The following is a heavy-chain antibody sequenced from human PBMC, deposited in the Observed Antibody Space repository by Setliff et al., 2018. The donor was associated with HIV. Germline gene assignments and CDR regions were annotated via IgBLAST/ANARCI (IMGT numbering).Heavy chain of an antibody. CDR2: IYYSGTT. D-gene: IGHD3-22*01. CDR1: GGSINSGNNY. V-gene: IGHV4-31*03. Sequence: LSLTCTVSGGSINSGNNYWSWIRQHPGKGLEWIGFIYYSGTTYYNPSLKSRVTISVDTSKNQFSLKLNSVTAADTAVYYCARYDMPSSDGSCYYYDSLGQGTLVTVSS. CDR3: ARYDMPSSDGSCYYYDS. J-gene: IGHJ5*01.